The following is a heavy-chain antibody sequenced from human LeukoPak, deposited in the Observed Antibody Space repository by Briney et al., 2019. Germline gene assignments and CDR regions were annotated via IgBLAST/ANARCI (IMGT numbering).Heavy chain of an antibody. V-gene: IGHV1-2*02. J-gene: IGHJ1*01. CDR1: GYTFTGYY. CDR2: INTDSGAT. CDR3: ARGSYDSSDYEYFQR. D-gene: IGHD3-22*01. Sequence: ASVTVSCKSSGYTFTGYYMHWVRQAPGHGLDYMGWINTDSGATNYAQNFQGRVTMTRDTSISTAYMELSRLRSDDTAVYYCARGSYDSSDYEYFQRGGQGTLVTVSS.